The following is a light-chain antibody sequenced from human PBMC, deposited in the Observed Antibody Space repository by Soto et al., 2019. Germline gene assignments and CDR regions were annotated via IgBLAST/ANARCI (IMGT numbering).Light chain of an antibody. Sequence: DIVMTQSPLSLPVTPGEPASISCRSSQSLLHRNGYNYLEWYVQKPGQAPHLLIFLASNRASGGPDRVSGSGSGSEFTLKISRVEPEDVGVYDCKQALNSQYTFGQWTKLEI. CDR1: QSLLHRNGYNY. CDR3: KQALNSQYT. CDR2: LAS. J-gene: IGKJ2*01. V-gene: IGKV2-28*01.